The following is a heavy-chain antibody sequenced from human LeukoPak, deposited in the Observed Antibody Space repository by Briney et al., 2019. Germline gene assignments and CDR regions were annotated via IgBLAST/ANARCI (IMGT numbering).Heavy chain of an antibody. Sequence: GGSLRLSCAASEFTFSDYYMSWIRQAPGKGLEWVSYISSSSSYTNYADSVKGRFTISRDNAKNSLYLQMNSLRAEDAAVYYCARSMTTVTTIDYWGQGTLVTVSS. CDR1: EFTFSDYY. CDR2: ISSSSSYT. CDR3: ARSMTTVTTIDY. V-gene: IGHV3-11*06. J-gene: IGHJ4*02. D-gene: IGHD4-17*01.